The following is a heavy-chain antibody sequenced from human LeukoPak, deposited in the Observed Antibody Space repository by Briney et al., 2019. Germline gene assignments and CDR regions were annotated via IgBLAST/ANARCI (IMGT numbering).Heavy chain of an antibody. CDR3: VKEFVPWGSTVGLDY. J-gene: IGHJ4*02. V-gene: IGHV3-23*01. Sequence: GGSLRLSCAASGSTFSSNAMSWVRQAPGKGLEWVSAISASGDATYYADSVKGRFTISRDNSKNTVYLQMDSLRAEDTAVYYCVKEFVPWGSTVGLDYWGQGTLVTVSS. CDR2: ISASGDAT. CDR1: GSTFSSNA. D-gene: IGHD4-17*01.